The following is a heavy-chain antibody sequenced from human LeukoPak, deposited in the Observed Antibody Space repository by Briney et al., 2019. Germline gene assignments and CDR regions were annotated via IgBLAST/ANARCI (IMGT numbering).Heavy chain of an antibody. Sequence: ASVKVSCKASGYTFTSYYMHWVRHAPGQGLEWLGIINPSGGRTSYAQKFQGRVTMTRDTSTSTVYMELSSLRSEDTAVYYCARETYCGGDCYSLDYWGQGTLVTVSS. CDR2: INPSGGRT. V-gene: IGHV1-46*01. J-gene: IGHJ4*02. D-gene: IGHD2-21*02. CDR1: GYTFTSYY. CDR3: ARETYCGGDCYSLDY.